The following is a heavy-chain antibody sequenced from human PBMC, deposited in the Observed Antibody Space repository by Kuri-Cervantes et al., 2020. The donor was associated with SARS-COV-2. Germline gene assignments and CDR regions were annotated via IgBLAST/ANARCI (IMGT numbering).Heavy chain of an antibody. Sequence: LSLTCAASGFTFSNYAMSWVRQAPGKGLEWVSAISGSGGSTYYADSVKGRFTISRDNSKNTLYLQMNSLRAEDTAVYYCAKDSRYDSWSGYYFDYWGQGTLVTVSS. CDR2: ISGSGGST. V-gene: IGHV3-23*01. CDR1: GFTFSNYA. J-gene: IGHJ4*02. D-gene: IGHD3-3*01. CDR3: AKDSRYDSWSGYYFDY.